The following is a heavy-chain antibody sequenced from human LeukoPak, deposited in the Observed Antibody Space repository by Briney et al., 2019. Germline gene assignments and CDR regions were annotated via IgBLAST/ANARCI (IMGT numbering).Heavy chain of an antibody. CDR1: GGSFSGYY. D-gene: IGHD3-22*01. CDR2: INHSGST. J-gene: IGHJ4*02. V-gene: IGHV4-34*01. CDR3: ARVRAYYYDSSGPIDY. Sequence: SETLSLTCAVYGGSFSGYYWSWIRQPPGKGLEWIGEINHSGSTNYDPSLKSRVTISVDTSKNQFSLKLSSVTAADTAVYYCARVRAYYYDSSGPIDYWGQGTLVTVSS.